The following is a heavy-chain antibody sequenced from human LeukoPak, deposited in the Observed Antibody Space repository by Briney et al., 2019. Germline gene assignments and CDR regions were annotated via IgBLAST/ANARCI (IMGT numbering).Heavy chain of an antibody. V-gene: IGHV3-30*02. J-gene: IGHJ4*02. CDR3: ARDYGSGSY. Sequence: GGSLRLSCAASGFTFSNYGMHWARQAPGKGLEWVAFIGFDGSDHSYADSVKGRFTISRDNSKNTLYLQMNSLRAEDTAVYYCARDYGSGSYWGQGTLVTVSS. D-gene: IGHD3-10*01. CDR1: GFTFSNYG. CDR2: IGFDGSDH.